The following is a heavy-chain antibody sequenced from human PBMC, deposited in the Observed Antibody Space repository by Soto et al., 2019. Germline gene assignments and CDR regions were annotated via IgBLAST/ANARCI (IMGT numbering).Heavy chain of an antibody. J-gene: IGHJ4*02. CDR1: GGTFSSYA. D-gene: IGHD6-6*01. CDR2: IIPIFGTA. V-gene: IGHV1-69*12. Sequence: QVQLVQSGAEVKKPGSSVKVSCKASGGTFSSYAISWVRQAPGQGLEWMGGIIPIFGTANYAQKFQGRVTLPAEESTSTAYMELSSLRSEETAVYYCAKGFLRYEKLAFDYWGQGTLVTVSS. CDR3: AKGFLRYEKLAFDY.